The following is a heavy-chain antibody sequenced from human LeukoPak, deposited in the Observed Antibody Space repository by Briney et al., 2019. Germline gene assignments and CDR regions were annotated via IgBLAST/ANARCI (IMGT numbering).Heavy chain of an antibody. Sequence: GGSLRLSCAASGFTFSTYDMQWVRQAPGKGLEWVSGINRSGRTYYTDSVKGRFTISRDNSKNTLYLQMNSLRAEDTAVYYCAKGGYFAFETWGQGTMVAVS. CDR1: GFTFSTYD. J-gene: IGHJ3*02. V-gene: IGHV3-23*01. CDR3: AKGGYFAFET. CDR2: INRSGRT. D-gene: IGHD2-2*03.